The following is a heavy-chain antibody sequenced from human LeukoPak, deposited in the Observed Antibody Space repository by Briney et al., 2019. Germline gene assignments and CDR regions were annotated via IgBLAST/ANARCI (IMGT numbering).Heavy chain of an antibody. V-gene: IGHV3-48*03. D-gene: IGHD1-26*01. Sequence: GGSLRLSCAASGFTFSSYEMNWVRQAPGKGLEWVSYITSSGNIIYYADSVKGRFTISRDNAKNSLYLQMNSLRAEDTALYYCARSGDYWGQGTLVTVPS. CDR1: GFTFSSYE. J-gene: IGHJ4*02. CDR2: ITSSGNII. CDR3: ARSGDY.